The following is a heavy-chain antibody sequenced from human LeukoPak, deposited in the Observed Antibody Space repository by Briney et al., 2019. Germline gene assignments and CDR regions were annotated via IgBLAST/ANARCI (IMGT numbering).Heavy chain of an antibody. CDR3: AKDLVNDTLVRGVIPY. CDR1: GFTFSSYS. Sequence: GGSLRLSCAASGFTFSSYSMNWVRQAPGKGLEWVSGISGNGDSTYYADSVKGRFTISRDNSRNTLYLQMNSLRGEDTAEYYCAKDLVNDTLVRGVIPYWGQGTLVTVSS. D-gene: IGHD3-10*01. CDR2: ISGNGDST. V-gene: IGHV3-23*01. J-gene: IGHJ4*02.